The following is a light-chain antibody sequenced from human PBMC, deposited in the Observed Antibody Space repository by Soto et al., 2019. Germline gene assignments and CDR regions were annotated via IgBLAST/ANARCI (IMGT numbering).Light chain of an antibody. CDR3: SSYRSSSPLVV. Sequence: QSALTQPASVSGSPGQSITISCTGTSSDVGGYNYVSWYQHHPGNAPKILIYDVTYRPSGVSNRFSGSKSGNTASLTISGLQAEDEADYYCSSYRSSSPLVVFGCRTKLTVL. V-gene: IGLV2-14*01. CDR1: SSDVGGYNY. CDR2: DVT. J-gene: IGLJ2*01.